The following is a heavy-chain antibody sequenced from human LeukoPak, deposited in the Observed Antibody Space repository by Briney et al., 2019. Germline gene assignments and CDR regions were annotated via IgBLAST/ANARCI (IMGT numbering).Heavy chain of an antibody. CDR1: GFTFDDYA. D-gene: IGHD3-22*01. V-gene: IGHV3-9*01. J-gene: IGHJ4*02. CDR2: ISWNSGSI. Sequence: GRSLRLSCAASGFTFDDYAMHWVRQAPGKGLEWVPGISWNSGSIGYADSVKGRFTISRDNAKNSLYLQMNSLRAEDTALYYCAKARSYDSSGYYYYFDYWGQGTLVTVSS. CDR3: AKARSYDSSGYYYYFDY.